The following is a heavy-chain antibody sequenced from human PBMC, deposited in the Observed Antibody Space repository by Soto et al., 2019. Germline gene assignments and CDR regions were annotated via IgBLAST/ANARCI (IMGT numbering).Heavy chain of an antibody. CDR2: IYYSGST. Sequence: SETLSLTCTVSGGSISSGGYYWSWIRQHPGKGLEWIGYIYYSGSTYYNPSLKSRVTISVDTSKNQFSLKLSSVTAADTAVYYCARDGGVVVITSGAFDIWGQGTMGT. CDR1: GGSISSGGYY. J-gene: IGHJ3*02. CDR3: ARDGGVVVITSGAFDI. V-gene: IGHV4-31*03. D-gene: IGHD3-22*01.